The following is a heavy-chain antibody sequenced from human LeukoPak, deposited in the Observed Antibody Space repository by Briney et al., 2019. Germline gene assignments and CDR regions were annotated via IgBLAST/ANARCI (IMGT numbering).Heavy chain of an antibody. CDR3: AARDNGYYYGVDV. CDR2: IYSGGST. CDR1: GITVSSNY. V-gene: IGHV3-66*01. D-gene: IGHD1-1*01. J-gene: IGHJ6*02. Sequence: GGSLRLSCAASGITVSSNYMSWVRQAPGKGLEWVSIIYSGGSTYYTDSVKGRFTISRDYSKNTLNLQMNSLRAEDTAVYYCAARDNGYYYGVDVWGQGTTVIVSS.